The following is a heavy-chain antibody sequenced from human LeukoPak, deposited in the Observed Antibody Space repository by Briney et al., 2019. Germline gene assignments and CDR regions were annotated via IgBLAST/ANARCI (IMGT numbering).Heavy chain of an antibody. J-gene: IGHJ4*02. Sequence: SETLSLTCTVPGGSISSSSYYWGWIRQPPGKGLEWIGSIYYSGSTYYNPSLKSRVTISVDTSKNQFSLKLSSVTAADTAVYYCARRSMATLDYWGQGTLVTVSS. V-gene: IGHV4-39*01. CDR1: GGSISSSSYY. CDR3: ARRSMATLDY. D-gene: IGHD5-24*01. CDR2: IYYSGST.